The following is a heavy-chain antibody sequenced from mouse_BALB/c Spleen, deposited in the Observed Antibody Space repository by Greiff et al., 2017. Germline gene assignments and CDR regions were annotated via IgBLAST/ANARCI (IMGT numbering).Heavy chain of an antibody. Sequence: EVQLQQSGPELVKPGASVKMSCKASGYTFTSYVMHWVKQKPGQGLEWIGYINPYNDGTKYNEKFKGKATLTSDKSSSTAYMELSSLTSEDSAVYYGAKVAYNWDFDYWGQGTTLTVSS. D-gene: IGHD1-3*01. CDR3: AKVAYNWDFDY. CDR2: INPYNDGT. CDR1: GYTFTSYV. V-gene: IGHV1-14*01. J-gene: IGHJ2*01.